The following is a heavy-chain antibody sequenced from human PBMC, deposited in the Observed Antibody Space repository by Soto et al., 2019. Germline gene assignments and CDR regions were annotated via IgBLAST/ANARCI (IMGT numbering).Heavy chain of an antibody. CDR3: AKDRIQDCTSSSCYRGGDS. Sequence: EVQLLESGGGLVQPGGSLRLSCVASGFNFNFYAMSWVRRAPGKGLEWVSAISGSGSGTFYSDSVKGRFTISRDNAKNTLFLEMTLLSPEDAAVYYCAKDRIQDCTSSSCYRGGDSWGQGTLVTVSS. J-gene: IGHJ4*02. D-gene: IGHD2-2*01. CDR1: GFNFNFYA. V-gene: IGHV3-23*01. CDR2: ISGSGSGT.